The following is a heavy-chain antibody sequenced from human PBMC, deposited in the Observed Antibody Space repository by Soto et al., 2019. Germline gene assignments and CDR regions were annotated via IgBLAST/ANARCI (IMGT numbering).Heavy chain of an antibody. CDR2: MKEDGSEK. CDR1: GFTFSTYW. J-gene: IGHJ6*03. D-gene: IGHD3-10*01. Sequence: GGSLRLSCAASGFTFSTYWMNWVRQAPGKGLEWVANMKEDGSEKYYVDSVKGRFTISRDNAKNSLYLQMNSLRVEDTAVYYCARDEAYGSGSYYNYDFYYYMDVWGKGTTVTVSS. V-gene: IGHV3-7*01. CDR3: ARDEAYGSGSYYNYDFYYYMDV.